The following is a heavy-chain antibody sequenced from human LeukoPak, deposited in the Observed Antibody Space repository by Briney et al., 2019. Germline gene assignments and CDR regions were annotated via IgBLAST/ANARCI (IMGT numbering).Heavy chain of an antibody. Sequence: SETLSLTCTVSGGSISSYYWSWLRQPPGKGLEWIGYIYHTGSTNSNPSLKSRVTISVDTSKTQFSLKLSSVTAADTAVYYCARHANSDAFDIWGQGTMVTVSS. CDR1: GGSISSYY. V-gene: IGHV4-59*01. D-gene: IGHD4/OR15-4a*01. CDR3: ARHANSDAFDI. CDR2: IYHTGST. J-gene: IGHJ3*02.